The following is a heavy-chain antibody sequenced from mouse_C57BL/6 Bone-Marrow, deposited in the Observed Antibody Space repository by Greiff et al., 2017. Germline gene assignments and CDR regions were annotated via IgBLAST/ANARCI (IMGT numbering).Heavy chain of an antibody. CDR1: GYAFSSSW. V-gene: IGHV1-82*01. CDR2: IYPGGGDT. CDR3: ARSDGYYDFDY. D-gene: IGHD2-3*01. J-gene: IGHJ2*01. Sequence: VKLQESGPELVKPGASVKISCKASGYAFSSSWMNWVKQRPGKGLEWIGRIYPGGGDTNYNGKFKGKATLTADKSSSTAYMQLSSLTSEDSAVYFCARSDGYYDFDYWGQGTTLTVSS.